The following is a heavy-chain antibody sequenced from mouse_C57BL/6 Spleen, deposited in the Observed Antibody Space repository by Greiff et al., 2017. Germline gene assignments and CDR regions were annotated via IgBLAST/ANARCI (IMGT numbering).Heavy chain of an antibody. D-gene: IGHD1-1*01. CDR2: IYPGNSDT. V-gene: IGHV1-5*01. CDR3: TRSNLLLRSLVDY. Sequence: EVQLQQSGTVLARPGASVKMSCKTSGYTFTSYWMHWVKQRPGQGLEWIGAIYPGNSDTSYNQKFKGKAKLTAVTSASTAYMELSSLTNEDSAVYYCTRSNLLLRSLVDYWGQGTTLTVSS. J-gene: IGHJ2*01. CDR1: GYTFTSYW.